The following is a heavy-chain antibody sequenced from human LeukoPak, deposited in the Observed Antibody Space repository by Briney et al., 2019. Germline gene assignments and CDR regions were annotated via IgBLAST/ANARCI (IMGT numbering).Heavy chain of an antibody. D-gene: IGHD4-17*01. CDR3: ARGALYGDYHAGGAFDI. J-gene: IGHJ3*02. CDR1: GYKFDKYW. Sequence: GESLKISCEASGYKFDKYWIAWVRQVPGEGLEWLGVIYPGDSDTRYSPSFQGQVTISADKSISTAYLQWSSLKASDTAMYYCARGALYGDYHAGGAFDIWGQGTMVTVSS. V-gene: IGHV5-51*01. CDR2: IYPGDSDT.